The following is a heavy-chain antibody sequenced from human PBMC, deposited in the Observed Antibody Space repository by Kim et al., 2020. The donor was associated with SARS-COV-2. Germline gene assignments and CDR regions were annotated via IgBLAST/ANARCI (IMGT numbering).Heavy chain of an antibody. CDR1: GFTFSSYA. CDR2: IWYDGSNK. J-gene: IGHJ4*02. CDR3: AKMPYDSSGYLDY. D-gene: IGHD3-22*01. V-gene: IGHV3-33*06. Sequence: GGSLRLSCAASGFTFSSYAMHWVRQAPGKGLEWVAVIWYDGSNKYYADSVKGRFTISRDNSKNTLYLQMNSLRAEDTAVYYCAKMPYDSSGYLDYWGQGTLVTVSS.